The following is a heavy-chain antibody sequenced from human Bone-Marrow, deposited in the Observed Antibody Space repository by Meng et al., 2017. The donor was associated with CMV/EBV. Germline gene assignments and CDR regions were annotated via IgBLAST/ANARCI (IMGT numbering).Heavy chain of an antibody. V-gene: IGHV1-46*01. J-gene: IGHJ4*02. Sequence: ASVKVSCKASGYTFTSYYMHWVRQAPGQGLEWMGIINPSGGSTSYAQKFQGRVTMTRDTSTSTVYMELSSLRSEDTAVYYCARGRVKKDGYNFDATALSDYGYWGQGTTVTVSS. CDR3: ARGRVKKDGYNFDATALSDYGY. CDR1: GYTFTSYY. D-gene: IGHD5-24*01. CDR2: INPSGGST.